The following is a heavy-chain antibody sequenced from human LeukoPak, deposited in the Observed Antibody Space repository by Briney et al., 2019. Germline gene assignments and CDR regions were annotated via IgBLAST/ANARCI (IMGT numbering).Heavy chain of an antibody. D-gene: IGHD5-12*01. V-gene: IGHV5-51*01. CDR1: GYSFSTNW. CDR3: ARGGYSAYEFDC. Sequence: GESLNISCRASGYSFSTNWIGWVRKMPGKGLEWMRVIYPGDSDTSNSPSFQAHVTISADTSISTAYLQWSSLEPSATPMNTGARGGYSAYEFDCWGQGTLVTVSS. CDR2: IYPGDSDT. J-gene: IGHJ4*02.